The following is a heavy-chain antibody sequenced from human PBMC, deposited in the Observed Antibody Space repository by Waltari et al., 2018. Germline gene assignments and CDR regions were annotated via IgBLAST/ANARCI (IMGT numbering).Heavy chain of an antibody. V-gene: IGHV3-74*01. Sequence: EVQLVESGGGLVQPGGPLRVSCAASGFTFSTYWMHWVRQAPGKGLVWVSLINSDGSTTDYADSVKGRFTISRDNAKNTLYLQLNSLRREDTAIYYCARGSAAPGVPHWGQGTLVTVSS. CDR2: INSDGSTT. CDR1: GFTFSTYW. CDR3: ARGSAAPGVPH. D-gene: IGHD2-15*01. J-gene: IGHJ4*02.